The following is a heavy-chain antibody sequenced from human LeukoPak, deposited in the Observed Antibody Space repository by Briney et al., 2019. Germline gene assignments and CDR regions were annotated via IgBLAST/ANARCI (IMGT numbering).Heavy chain of an antibody. CDR2: IYYSGST. CDR3: AREVRGDHLFDY. Sequence: SETLSLTCTVSGGSISSSSYYWGWIRQPPGKGLEWIGSIYYSGSTYYNPSLKSRVTISVDTSKNQFSLKLSSVTAADTAVYYCAREVRGDHLFDYWGQGTLVTVSS. D-gene: IGHD4-17*01. CDR1: GGSISSSSYY. V-gene: IGHV4-39*07. J-gene: IGHJ4*02.